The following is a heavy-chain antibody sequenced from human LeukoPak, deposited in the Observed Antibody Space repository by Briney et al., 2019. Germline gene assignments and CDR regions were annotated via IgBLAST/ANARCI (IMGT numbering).Heavy chain of an antibody. V-gene: IGHV3-30*02. CDR2: IRYDGSNK. CDR1: GFTFSNYG. D-gene: IGHD3-9*01. Sequence: AGGSLRLSCAASGFTFSNYGMHWVRQAPGKGLEWVAFIRYDGSNKYYADSVKGRFTISRDNSKNTLFLQMNSLRPEDTAVYYCARGPDYDILADYFDYWGQGTLVTVSS. J-gene: IGHJ4*02. CDR3: ARGPDYDILADYFDY.